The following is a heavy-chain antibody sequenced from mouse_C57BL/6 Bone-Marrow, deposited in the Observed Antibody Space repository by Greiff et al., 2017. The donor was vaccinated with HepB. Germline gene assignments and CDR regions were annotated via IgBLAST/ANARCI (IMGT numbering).Heavy chain of an antibody. V-gene: IGHV1-52*01. CDR1: GYTFTSYW. Sequence: QVQLKQPGAELVRPGSSVKLSCKASGYTFTSYWMHWVKQRPIQGLEWIGNIDPSDSETHYNQKFKDKATLTVDKSSSTAYMQLSRLTSEDSAVYYCARWDGGDYWGQGTTLTVSS. CDR3: ARWDGGDY. CDR2: IDPSDSET. D-gene: IGHD4-1*01. J-gene: IGHJ2*01.